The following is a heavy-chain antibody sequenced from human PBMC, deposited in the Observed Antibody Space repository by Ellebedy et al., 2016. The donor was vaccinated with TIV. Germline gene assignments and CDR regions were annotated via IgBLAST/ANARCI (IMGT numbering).Heavy chain of an antibody. V-gene: IGHV5-10-1*01. CDR1: GYSFTSYW. Sequence: GESLKISCKGSGYSFTSYWISWVRQMPGKGLEWMGRIDPSDSYTNYSPSFQGHVTISADKSISTAYLQWSSLKASDTAIYYCARLGILTGYYSPFHYYGMDVWGQGTTVTVSS. J-gene: IGHJ6*02. CDR3: ARLGILTGYYSPFHYYGMDV. CDR2: IDPSDSYT. D-gene: IGHD3-9*01.